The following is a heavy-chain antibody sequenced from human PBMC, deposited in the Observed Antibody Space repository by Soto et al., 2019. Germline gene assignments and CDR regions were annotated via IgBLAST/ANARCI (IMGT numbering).Heavy chain of an antibody. J-gene: IGHJ5*02. V-gene: IGHV4-4*02. CDR2: LYPSGGA. D-gene: IGHD2-21*01. Sequence: SETLSLTWSVSGLSISSHPWWTLVRQAPGKGLEWIGELYPSGGAAYNPSLQNRAAISVDYSQNHLSLTLTSVTAADTAVYYCARCVHCSNRGRFDPWGLGALVTVS. CDR1: GLSISSHPW. CDR3: ARCVHCSNRGRFDP.